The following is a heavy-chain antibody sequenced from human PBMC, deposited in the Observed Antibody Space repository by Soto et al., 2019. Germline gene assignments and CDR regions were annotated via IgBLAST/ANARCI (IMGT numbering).Heavy chain of an antibody. Sequence: SETLSLTCAVYGGSFSGYYWSWIRQPPGKGLEWIGEINHSGSTNYNPSLKSRVTISVDTSKNQFSLKLSSVTAADTAVYYCASLLESSGYDLGNWFDPWGQGTLVTVSS. V-gene: IGHV4-34*01. CDR1: GGSFSGYY. D-gene: IGHD5-12*01. J-gene: IGHJ5*02. CDR3: ASLLESSGYDLGNWFDP. CDR2: INHSGST.